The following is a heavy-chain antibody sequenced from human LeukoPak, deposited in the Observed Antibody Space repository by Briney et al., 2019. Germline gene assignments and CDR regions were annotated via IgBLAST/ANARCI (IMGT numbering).Heavy chain of an antibody. CDR2: ISSSSSYI. CDR3: AREFDYYGSGSYVDY. V-gene: IGHV3-21*01. Sequence: GGSLRLSCAASGFTFSSYSMNWVRQAPGKGLEWVSPISSSSSYIYYADSVKGRFTISRDNAKNSLYLQMNSLRAEDTAVYYCAREFDYYGSGSYVDYWGQGTLVTVSS. D-gene: IGHD3-10*01. CDR1: GFTFSSYS. J-gene: IGHJ4*02.